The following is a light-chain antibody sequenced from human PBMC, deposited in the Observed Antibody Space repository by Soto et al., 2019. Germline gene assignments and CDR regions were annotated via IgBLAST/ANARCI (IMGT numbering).Light chain of an antibody. V-gene: IGKV3-20*01. Sequence: EIVLTQSPGTLSLSLGERATLSCRASQSVSSNYLAWYQQKPGQAPRLLIYGTSSRATGIPDRFSGSGSGTDFTLTISRLEPEDFGVYYCQQYGNSPRYSFGQGTKLEIK. CDR3: QQYGNSPRYS. J-gene: IGKJ2*03. CDR1: QSVSSNY. CDR2: GTS.